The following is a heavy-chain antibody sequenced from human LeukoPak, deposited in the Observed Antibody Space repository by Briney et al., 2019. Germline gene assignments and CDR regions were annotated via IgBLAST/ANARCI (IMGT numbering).Heavy chain of an antibody. J-gene: IGHJ5*02. Sequence: PSETLSLTCTVSGGSISSSSYYWGWIRQPPGKGLEWIGSIYYSGSTYYNPSLKSRVTISVDTSKNQFSLKLSSVTAADTAVYYCARDQNDSSGYYYLNWFDPWGQGTLVTVSS. CDR3: ARDQNDSSGYYYLNWFDP. CDR2: IYYSGST. V-gene: IGHV4-39*07. D-gene: IGHD3-22*01. CDR1: GGSISSSSYY.